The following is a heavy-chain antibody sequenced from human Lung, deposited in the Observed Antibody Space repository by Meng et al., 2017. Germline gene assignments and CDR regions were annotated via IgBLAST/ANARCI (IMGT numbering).Heavy chain of an antibody. CDR1: GGSFSDYY. CDR3: ARGPTTMAHDFDY. V-gene: IGHV4-34*01. J-gene: IGHJ4*02. Sequence: QVQLQQWVAGRLKPSETLSLTCVVSGGSFSDYYWSWIRQPPGKGLEWIGEINHSGSTNYNPSLESRATISVDTSQNNLSLKLSSVTAADSAVYYCARGPTTMAHDFDYWGQGTLVTVSS. D-gene: IGHD4-11*01. CDR2: INHSGST.